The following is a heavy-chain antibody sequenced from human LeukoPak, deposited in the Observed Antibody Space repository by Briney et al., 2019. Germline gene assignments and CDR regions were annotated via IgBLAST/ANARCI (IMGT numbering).Heavy chain of an antibody. CDR3: VSPGSGYYRY. Sequence: GGSLRLSCAASGFTFSSYAMSWVRQAPGKGLEWVSAISGSGGSAYYADSVKGRFTISRDNSKNTLYLQMNSLRAEDTAVYYSVSPGSGYYRYWGQGTLVTVSS. J-gene: IGHJ4*02. V-gene: IGHV3-23*01. CDR2: ISGSGGSA. CDR1: GFTFSSYA. D-gene: IGHD3-22*01.